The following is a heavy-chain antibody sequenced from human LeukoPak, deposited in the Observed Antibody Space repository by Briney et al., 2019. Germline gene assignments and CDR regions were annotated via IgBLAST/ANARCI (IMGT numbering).Heavy chain of an antibody. V-gene: IGHV4-31*03. CDR2: IYYSGST. Sequence: PSQTLSLTCTVSGGSISSGGYYWSWIRQHPGKGLEWIGYIYYSGSTYYNPSLKSRVTISVDTSKNQFSLKLNSVTAADTAVYYCARDSSGHTIDYWGQGTLVTVSS. CDR1: GGSISSGGYY. CDR3: ARDSSGHTIDY. D-gene: IGHD1-26*01. J-gene: IGHJ4*02.